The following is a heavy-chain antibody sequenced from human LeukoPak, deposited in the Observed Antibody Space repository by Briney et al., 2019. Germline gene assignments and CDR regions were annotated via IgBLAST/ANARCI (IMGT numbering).Heavy chain of an antibody. Sequence: GGSLRLSCAASGFTFSSCAMSWVRQAPGKGLEWVSAISGSGGSTYYADSVKGRFTISRDNSKNTLYLQMNSLRAEDTAVYYCAKGCRGWYLVDYWGQGTLVTVSS. CDR1: GFTFSSCA. D-gene: IGHD6-19*01. CDR2: ISGSGGST. CDR3: AKGCRGWYLVDY. V-gene: IGHV3-23*01. J-gene: IGHJ4*02.